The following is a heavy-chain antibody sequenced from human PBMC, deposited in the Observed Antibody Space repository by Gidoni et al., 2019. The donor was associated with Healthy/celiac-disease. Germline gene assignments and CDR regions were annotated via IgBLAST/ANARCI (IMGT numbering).Heavy chain of an antibody. J-gene: IGHJ5*02. D-gene: IGHD6-19*01. Sequence: QVQLVQAGAEGKKPGASVKVSGKASGGPFSSSAISWVRQAPGQGLEWMGGIIPIFGTANYAQKFQGRVTITADESTSTAYMELSSLRSEDTAVYYCARDGLRLETNNWFDPWGQGTLVTVSS. CDR2: IIPIFGTA. CDR3: ARDGLRLETNNWFDP. CDR1: GGPFSSSA. V-gene: IGHV1-69*01.